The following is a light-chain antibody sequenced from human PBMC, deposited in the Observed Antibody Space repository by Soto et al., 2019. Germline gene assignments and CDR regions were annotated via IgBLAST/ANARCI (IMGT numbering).Light chain of an antibody. CDR2: AAS. J-gene: IGKJ5*01. CDR1: QSISSW. V-gene: IGKV1-5*01. CDR3: QQYNSYSWT. Sequence: DIQMTQSPSTLSASVGDRVTLSCRASQSISSWLAWYQQKPGKAPNLLIYAASTLQSGVPSRFGGSGSGTEFTLTISSLQPDDFAIYYCQQYNSYSWTFGQGTRLEIK.